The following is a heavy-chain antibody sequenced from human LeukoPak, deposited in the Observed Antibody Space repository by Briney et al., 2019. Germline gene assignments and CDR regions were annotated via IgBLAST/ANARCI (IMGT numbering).Heavy chain of an antibody. CDR2: IIPIFGTA. CDR3: AREAFWSGYSGYYFDY. Sequence: SVKVSCKASGGTFTSYAISWVRQAPGQGLEWMGGIIPIFGTANYAQKFQGRVTITADESTSTAYMELSSLRSEDTAVYYCAREAFWSGYSGYYFDYWGQGTLVTVSS. CDR1: GGTFTSYA. J-gene: IGHJ4*02. D-gene: IGHD3-3*01. V-gene: IGHV1-69*01.